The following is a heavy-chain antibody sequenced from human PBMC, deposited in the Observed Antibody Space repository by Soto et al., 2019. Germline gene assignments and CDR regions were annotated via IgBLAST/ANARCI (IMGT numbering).Heavy chain of an antibody. J-gene: IGHJ6*02. CDR2: ISSSSSTI. CDR3: ARDRVVYCSGGSCYSYYYYGMDV. CDR1: GFTFSSYS. V-gene: IGHV3-48*02. D-gene: IGHD2-15*01. Sequence: GGSLRLSCAASGFTFSSYSMNWVRQAPGKGLEWVSYISSSSSTIYYADSVKGRFTISRDNAKNSLYLQMNSLRDEDTAVYYCARDRVVYCSGGSCYSYYYYGMDVWGQGTTVTVSS.